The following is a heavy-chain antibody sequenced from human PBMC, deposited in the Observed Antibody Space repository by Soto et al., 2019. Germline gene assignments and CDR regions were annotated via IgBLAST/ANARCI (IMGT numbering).Heavy chain of an antibody. D-gene: IGHD2-2*01. CDR2: IYDSGST. J-gene: IGHJ3*01. CDR3: VSSRSAIYGDAFDV. CDR1: GSSISSYF. V-gene: IGHV4-59*12. Sequence: HLQESGPRLVRPSETLSLTCNVSGSSISSYFRNWIRQSPGKGLEWIGCIYDSGSTNYNPALKSRVTILLDTSKNHFSLKLPSVTATDTAMYYCVSSRSAIYGDAFDVWGQGTMVTVSS.